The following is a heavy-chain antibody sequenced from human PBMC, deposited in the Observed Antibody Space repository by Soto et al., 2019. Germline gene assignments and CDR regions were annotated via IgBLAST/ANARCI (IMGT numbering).Heavy chain of an antibody. CDR1: GFICSSYD. D-gene: IGHD1-1*01. V-gene: IGHV3-23*01. CDR3: AKATATSGGAFEI. J-gene: IGHJ3*02. CDR2: ILVGGST. Sequence: GGSLRLSCAVSGFICSSYDMSWVRQAPGKGLEWVSTILVGGSTHYEDSVKGRFTISRDTSKDTVYLQMNSLTAGDTAFYYCAKATATSGGAFEIYGQGTMVTVSS.